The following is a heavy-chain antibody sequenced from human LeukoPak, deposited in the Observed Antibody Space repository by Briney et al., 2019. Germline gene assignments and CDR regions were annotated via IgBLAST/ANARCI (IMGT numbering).Heavy chain of an antibody. Sequence: SETLSLTCTVSGGSISSGGYYWSWIRQHPGKGLEWIGYIYYSGSTYYNPSLKSRVTISVDTSKNQFSLKLSSVTAAGTAVYYCARDPSGYSYGLDAFDIWGQGTMVTVSS. CDR2: IYYSGST. V-gene: IGHV4-31*03. CDR3: ARDPSGYSYGLDAFDI. D-gene: IGHD5-18*01. J-gene: IGHJ3*02. CDR1: GGSISSGGYY.